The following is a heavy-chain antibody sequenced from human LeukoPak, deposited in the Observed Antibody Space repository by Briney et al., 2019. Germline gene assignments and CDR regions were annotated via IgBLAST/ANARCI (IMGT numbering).Heavy chain of an antibody. V-gene: IGHV3-66*01. CDR1: GFTFSDHW. CDR2: IYSGGST. Sequence: GGSLRLSCEASGFTFSDHWMNWVRQAPGKGLEWVSVIYSGGSTYYADSVKGRFTISRDNSKNTLYLQMNSLRAEDTAVYYCARGAWFDPWGQGTLVTVSS. J-gene: IGHJ5*02. CDR3: ARGAWFDP.